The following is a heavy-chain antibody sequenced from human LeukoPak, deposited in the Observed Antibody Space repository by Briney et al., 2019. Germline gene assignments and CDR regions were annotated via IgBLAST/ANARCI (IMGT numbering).Heavy chain of an antibody. CDR2: ISPAGDST. D-gene: IGHD6-19*01. CDR3: ARERTSGWDAFDF. Sequence: GGSLRLSCAASGFTFSDHSMSWVRQAPGAGLEGVSAISPAGDSTTDADSVKGRFTISRDNSKSTLYLQMNSLRAEDTAVYYCARERTSGWDAFDFWGQGTLVTVSS. CDR1: GFTFSDHS. J-gene: IGHJ4*02. V-gene: IGHV3-23*01.